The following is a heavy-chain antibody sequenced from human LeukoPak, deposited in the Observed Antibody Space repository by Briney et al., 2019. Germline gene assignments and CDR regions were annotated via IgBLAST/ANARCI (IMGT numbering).Heavy chain of an antibody. CDR2: IWYDGSNI. J-gene: IGHJ4*02. D-gene: IGHD3-22*01. Sequence: GGSLRLSCAVSGITLSNYGMHWVRQAPGKGLEWVAVIWYDGSNIYYADSVKGRFTISRDNSKNTLYLQMNSLRAEDTAVYYCARDGYYYDSSGYYDYWGQGTLVTVSS. V-gene: IGHV3-33*08. CDR1: GITLSNYG. CDR3: ARDGYYYDSSGYYDY.